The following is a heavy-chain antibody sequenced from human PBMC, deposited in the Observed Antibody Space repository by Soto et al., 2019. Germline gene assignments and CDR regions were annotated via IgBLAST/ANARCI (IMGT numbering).Heavy chain of an antibody. V-gene: IGHV4-4*07. Sequence: PSETLSLTCTVSCGSISSYYWSWIRQPAGKGLEWIGRIYTSGSTNYNPSLKSRVTMSVDTSKNQFSLKLSSVTAADTAVYYCARYYSSSWWPGPNNWFDPWGRGTLVTVSS. D-gene: IGHD6-13*01. CDR2: IYTSGST. CDR1: CGSISSYY. CDR3: ARYYSSSWWPGPNNWFDP. J-gene: IGHJ5*02.